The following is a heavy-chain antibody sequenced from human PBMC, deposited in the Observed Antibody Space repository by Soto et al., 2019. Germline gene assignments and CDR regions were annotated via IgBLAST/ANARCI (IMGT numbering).Heavy chain of an antibody. J-gene: IGHJ5*02. Sequence: QVQLVESGGGVVQPGRSLRLSCAASGFTFSSYAMHWVRQAPGKGLEWVAVISYDGSNKYYADSVKGRFTISRDNSKNTLYLQMNSLRAEDTAVYYCARDSGLAWGQGTLVTVSS. CDR2: ISYDGSNK. CDR1: GFTFSSYA. V-gene: IGHV3-30-3*01. D-gene: IGHD6-25*01. CDR3: ARDSGLA.